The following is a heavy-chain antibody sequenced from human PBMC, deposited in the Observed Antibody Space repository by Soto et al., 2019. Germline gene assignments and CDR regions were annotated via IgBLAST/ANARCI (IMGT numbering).Heavy chain of an antibody. Sequence: GGSLRLSCVASGFTFSTYWMSWVRQAPGKGLEWVANIKQDGSEKYYVDPVKDRFTISRDNAKNSLYLQMNSLRAEDSAVYYCARVYPGSGWPYHYYGMDVWGQGTTVTVSS. J-gene: IGHJ6*02. CDR2: IKQDGSEK. V-gene: IGHV3-7*01. CDR3: ARVYPGSGWPYHYYGMDV. D-gene: IGHD6-19*01. CDR1: GFTFSTYW.